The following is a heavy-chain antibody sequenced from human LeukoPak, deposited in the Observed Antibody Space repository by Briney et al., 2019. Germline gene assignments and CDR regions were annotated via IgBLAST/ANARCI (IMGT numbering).Heavy chain of an antibody. J-gene: IGHJ4*02. D-gene: IGHD6-13*01. CDR3: ARGIAGGFDY. CDR1: GFTFSSYD. Sequence: PGGSLRLSCATSGFTFSSYDMHWVRQAPGKGLEWVAGISYNGYNKYYADSVKGRFTIPRDSSKNTLYLQMNSLRAEDTTVYYCARGIAGGFDYWGQGTLVTVSS. CDR2: ISYNGYNK. V-gene: IGHV3-30-3*01.